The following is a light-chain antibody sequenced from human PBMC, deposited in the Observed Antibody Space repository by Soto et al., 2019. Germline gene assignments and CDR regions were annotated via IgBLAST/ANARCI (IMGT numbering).Light chain of an antibody. V-gene: IGLV2-8*01. J-gene: IGLJ1*01. CDR1: SSDVGGYNY. CDR2: EVS. Sequence: QSVLAQPPSPSGSPGQSVTISCTGTSSDVGGYNYVSWYQQHPGKAPKLMIYEVSKRPSGVPDRFSGSKSGNTASLTVSGLQAEDESFYFWSPPGCTLYVF. CDR3: SPPGCTLYV.